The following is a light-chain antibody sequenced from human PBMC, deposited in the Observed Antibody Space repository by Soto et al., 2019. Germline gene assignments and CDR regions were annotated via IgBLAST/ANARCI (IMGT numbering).Light chain of an antibody. Sequence: DTPMRHSPSSLYPYVGERVTITGHESQDISNHLNWYQQKPGKAPELLIFDACNLEPGVPSRFSGSESGTDFTVTISNLYPEGVATYFGQEYDIFPPITFGQGTRLEI. CDR1: QDISNH. CDR3: QEYDIFPPIT. CDR2: DAC. J-gene: IGKJ5*01. V-gene: IGKV1-33*01.